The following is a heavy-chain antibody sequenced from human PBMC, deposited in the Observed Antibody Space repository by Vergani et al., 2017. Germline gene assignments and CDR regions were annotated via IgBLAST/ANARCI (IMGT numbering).Heavy chain of an antibody. D-gene: IGHD2-2*01. J-gene: IGHJ6*03. Sequence: EVQLLESGGGLVQPGGSLRLSCAASGFTFSSYAMSWVRQAPGKGLEWVSAISGSGGSTYYADSVKGRFTITRDNSKNTLYLQMNSLRAEDTAVYYCARAACSSTSCPVENYYGYYYYMDVWGKGTTVTVSS. CDR2: ISGSGGST. V-gene: IGHV3-23*01. CDR1: GFTFSSYA. CDR3: ARAACSSTSCPVENYYGYYYYMDV.